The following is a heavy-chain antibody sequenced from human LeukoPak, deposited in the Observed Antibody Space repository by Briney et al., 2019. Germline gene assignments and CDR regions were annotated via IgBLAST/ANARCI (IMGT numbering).Heavy chain of an antibody. V-gene: IGHV3-21*01. CDR3: SRDGSGSGDV. Sequence: PGGSLGLSCAASGFNFNIYGMNWVRQAPGKGLEWVSSISSESTNIYYTDSVKGRFTIARDNAKNSLYLQMNSLIPEDTAVYYCSRDGSGSGDVWGQGTLVTVSS. CDR1: GFNFNIYG. D-gene: IGHD2-21*02. J-gene: IGHJ4*02. CDR2: ISSESTNI.